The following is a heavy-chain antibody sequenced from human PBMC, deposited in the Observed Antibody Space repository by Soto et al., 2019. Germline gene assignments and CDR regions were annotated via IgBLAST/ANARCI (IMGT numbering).Heavy chain of an antibody. V-gene: IGHV4-30-4*08. Sequence: SETLSLTCTVSGDSISSNNNYWSWIRQPPGEGLEWIGFISYSGTTSYSPSLKSRVAISLDTSKNQFSLRLSSVTAADTAVYYCARVSGSYYYGMDVWGQGTTVTVSS. D-gene: IGHD1-26*01. CDR3: ARVSGSYYYGMDV. CDR1: GDSISSNNNY. J-gene: IGHJ6*02. CDR2: ISYSGTT.